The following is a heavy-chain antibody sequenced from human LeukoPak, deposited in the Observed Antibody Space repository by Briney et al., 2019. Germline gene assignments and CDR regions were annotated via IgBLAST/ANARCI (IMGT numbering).Heavy chain of an antibody. CDR1: GGTFSSYA. J-gene: IGHJ6*02. CDR2: IIPIFGTA. V-gene: IGHV1-69*01. CDR3: ARHPDTVTTFYYYYGMDV. D-gene: IGHD4-17*01. Sequence: SVKVSCKASGGTFSSYAISWVRQAPGQGLEWMGGIIPIFGTANYAQKFQGGVTITADESTSTAYMELSSLRSEHTAVYYCARHPDTVTTFYYYYGMDVWGQGTTVTVSS.